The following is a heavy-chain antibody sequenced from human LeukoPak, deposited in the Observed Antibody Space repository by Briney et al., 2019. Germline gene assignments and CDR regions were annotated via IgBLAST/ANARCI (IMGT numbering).Heavy chain of an antibody. J-gene: IGHJ4*02. CDR3: AKDRSSSWYARDDY. CDR1: RFMLSSYA. CDR2: ISGSGGST. D-gene: IGHD6-13*01. V-gene: IGHV3-23*01. Sequence: LSGGSVRFSCTAARFMLSSYAKIGGRQAPGKGMEWVSAISGSGGSTYNADSVKGRFTISRDNSKNTLYLQMNSLRAEDTAVYYCAKDRSSSWYARDDYWGQGTLVTVSS.